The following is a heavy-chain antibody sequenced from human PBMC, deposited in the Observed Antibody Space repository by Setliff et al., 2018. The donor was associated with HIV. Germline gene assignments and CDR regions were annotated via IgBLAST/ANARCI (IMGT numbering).Heavy chain of an antibody. Sequence: SETLSLTCTVSGGSISSSIYYWGWIRQPPGKGLEWIGFIYYSGSTYYYGGSTYYNPSLKSRVTISVDTSKNQFSLKLSSVTAADTAVYYCARHDTEYSSYPIDYWGQGNPVTVSS. D-gene: IGHD6-6*01. CDR2: IYYSGSTYYYGGST. CDR1: GGSISSSIYY. V-gene: IGHV4-39*01. J-gene: IGHJ4*02. CDR3: ARHDTEYSSYPIDY.